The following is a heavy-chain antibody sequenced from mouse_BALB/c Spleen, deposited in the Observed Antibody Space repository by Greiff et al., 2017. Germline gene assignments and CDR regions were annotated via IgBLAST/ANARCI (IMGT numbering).Heavy chain of an antibody. J-gene: IGHJ3*01. Sequence: QVQLQQSGAELVRPRTSVKVSCKASGYAFTNYLIEWVKQRPGQGLEWIGVINPGSGGTNYNEKFKGKATLTADKSSSTAYMQLSSLTSDDSAVYFCARSGTSWFAYWGQGTLVTVSA. CDR1: GYAFTNYL. V-gene: IGHV1-54*01. D-gene: IGHD3-3*01. CDR3: ARSGTSWFAY. CDR2: INPGSGGT.